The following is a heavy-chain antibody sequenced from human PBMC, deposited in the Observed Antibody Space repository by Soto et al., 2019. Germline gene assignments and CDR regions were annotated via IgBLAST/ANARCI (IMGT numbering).Heavy chain of an antibody. D-gene: IGHD5-18*01. CDR3: GRGGSDSPMAPGY. CDR2: INPDGSAT. Sequence: GGSLRLSCAASGFTFSSYWMHWVRQAPGKGLVWVSRINPDGSATDYADSVKGRFTISRDNAKNTLYLQMNSLRAEDTAVFYCGRGGSDSPMAPGYWGQGTLVTAPQ. J-gene: IGHJ4*02. CDR1: GFTFSSYW. V-gene: IGHV3-74*01.